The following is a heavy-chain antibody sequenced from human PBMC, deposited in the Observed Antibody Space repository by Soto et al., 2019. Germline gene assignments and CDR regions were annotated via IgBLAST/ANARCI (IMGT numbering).Heavy chain of an antibody. V-gene: IGHV3-73*01. J-gene: IGHJ4*02. CDR1: GFVFKDSS. CDR3: TRLISAAQAY. D-gene: IGHD3-10*01. CDR2: IRDRAYSYAT. Sequence: EVLLVESGGGLVQPGGSLKLSCAASGFVFKDSSIHWVRQASGKGLAWVGRIRDRAYSYATAYAASVKGRFTISRDDSSNTAYMQMNGLKTEDKAIYYCTRLISAAQAYWGQGTLITVS.